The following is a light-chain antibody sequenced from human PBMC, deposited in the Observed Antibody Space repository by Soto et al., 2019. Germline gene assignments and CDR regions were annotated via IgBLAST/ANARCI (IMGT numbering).Light chain of an antibody. CDR2: DVS. J-gene: IGLJ2*01. V-gene: IGLV2-14*01. Sequence: QSALTQPASVSGSPGQSITISCTGTSSDLGDSKYVSWYQQHPGKAPKLMIYDVSNRPSGVSNRFSGSKSGNTASLIITGLQAEDESDYYCSSYTSTNTLLFGGGTKLTVL. CDR3: SSYTSTNTLL. CDR1: SSDLGDSKY.